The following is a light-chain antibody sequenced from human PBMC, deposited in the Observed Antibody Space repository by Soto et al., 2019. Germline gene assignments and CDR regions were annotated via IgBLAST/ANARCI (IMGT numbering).Light chain of an antibody. CDR2: GIS. J-gene: IGKJ1*01. CDR3: QQYNKWPLT. Sequence: EIVMPQSPATLSVSPGERATLSCRASQSVTTNLAWYQPKPGQAPRLLIYGISTRATGIPVRFSGSASGTEFTLTISSLQSEDFTVYYCQQYNKWPLTFGQVTKVDIK. V-gene: IGKV3-15*01. CDR1: QSVTTN.